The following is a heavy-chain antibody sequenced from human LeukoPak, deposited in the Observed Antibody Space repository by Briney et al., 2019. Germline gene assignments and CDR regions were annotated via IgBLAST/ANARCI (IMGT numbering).Heavy chain of an antibody. CDR3: VKDNPLDY. J-gene: IGHJ4*02. CDR1: GFTFSNYG. Sequence: PPGGTLRLSCGASGFTFSNYGMLWVRQAPGKGLEWVAFIRYDGNNKLYADSMKGRFTISRDNSKNTLYLHINSLRAEDTAVYYCVKDNPLDYWGQGTLVIVSS. CDR2: IRYDGNNK. V-gene: IGHV3-30*02. D-gene: IGHD1-14*01.